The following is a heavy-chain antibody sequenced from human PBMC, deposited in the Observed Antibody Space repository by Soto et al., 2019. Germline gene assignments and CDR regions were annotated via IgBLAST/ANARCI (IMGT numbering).Heavy chain of an antibody. V-gene: IGHV2-5*02. CDR1: GFSLNTREVG. CDR3: AHVRSGPRIEDYLAYYFDF. J-gene: IGHJ4*02. CDR2: IFWDDDK. Sequence: QITLRESGPTLVKPTQPLTLTCTLSGFSLNTREVGVGWIRQPPGKALEWLALIFWDDDKRYSPPLKTRLTISKDTSRSQVVLTMTTMDPVDTATYSCAHVRSGPRIEDYLAYYFDFWGQGTLVTVSS. D-gene: IGHD4-17*01.